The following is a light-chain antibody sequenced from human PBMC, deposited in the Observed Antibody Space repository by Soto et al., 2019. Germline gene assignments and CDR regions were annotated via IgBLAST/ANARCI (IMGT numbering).Light chain of an antibody. CDR2: DDN. CDR1: SSNIGGNS. Sequence: QSVLTRPPSVSAAPGQKVTISCSGSSSNIGGNSVSWYQQLPGTAPKLLIYDDNKRPSGIPDRLSGSKSGTSATLGITGFQTGDEADYYCGSWDSSLSAYVFGTGTKVTVL. CDR3: GSWDSSLSAYV. J-gene: IGLJ1*01. V-gene: IGLV1-51*01.